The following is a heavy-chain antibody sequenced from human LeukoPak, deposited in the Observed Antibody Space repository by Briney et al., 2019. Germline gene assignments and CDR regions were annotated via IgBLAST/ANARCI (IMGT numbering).Heavy chain of an antibody. J-gene: IGHJ4*02. CDR1: GGSMSSYY. CDR3: ARHYYGSGSTLDY. CDR2: IYYSGST. Sequence: SKTLSLTCTVSGGSMSSYYWSWIRQPPGKGLEWIGYIYYSGSTNYNPSLKSRVTISVDTSKNQFSLKLSSVTAADTAVYYCARHYYGSGSTLDYWGQGTLVTVSS. D-gene: IGHD3-10*01. V-gene: IGHV4-59*08.